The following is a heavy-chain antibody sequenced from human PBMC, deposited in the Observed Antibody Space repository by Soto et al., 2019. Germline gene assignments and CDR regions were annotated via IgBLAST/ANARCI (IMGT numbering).Heavy chain of an antibody. Sequence: QVQLVQSGAEVKKPGASVKVSCKASGYTFTSYAMHWVRQAPGQRLEWMGWINAGNGNTKYSQKFQGRVTITRDTAASTAYMELSSLRSDDTAVDYCARGPGGPDGPGDYWGQGTLVTVSS. CDR1: GYTFTSYA. CDR2: INAGNGNT. D-gene: IGHD2-15*01. V-gene: IGHV1-3*01. J-gene: IGHJ4*02. CDR3: ARGPGGPDGPGDY.